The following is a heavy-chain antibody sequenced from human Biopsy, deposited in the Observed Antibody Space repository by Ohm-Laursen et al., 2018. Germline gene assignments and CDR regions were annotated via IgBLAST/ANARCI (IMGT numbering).Heavy chain of an antibody. D-gene: IGHD1/OR15-1a*01. CDR3: AKEVFSAVGTSGFDP. CDR1: GFTFSNYA. V-gene: IGHV3-23*01. Sequence: SLRLSCSAFGFTFSNYAMSWVRQAPGKGLEWVSGISGSGGRTYYAESMKGRFTISRDNSKTTVYLQMKSLRAEDTAIYYCAKEVFSAVGTSGFDPWGQGTLVTVSS. J-gene: IGHJ5*02. CDR2: ISGSGGRT.